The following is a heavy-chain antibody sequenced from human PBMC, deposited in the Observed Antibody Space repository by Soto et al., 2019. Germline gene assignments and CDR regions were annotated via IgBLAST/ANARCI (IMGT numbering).Heavy chain of an antibody. Sequence: SETLSLTCTVSGGSISSYYWSWIRQPPGKGLEWIGYIYYSGSTNYNPSLKSRVTISVDTSKNQFSLKLSSVTAADTAVYYCATSGGSTPPWNFDYWGQGTLVTVSS. CDR3: ATSGGSTPPWNFDY. D-gene: IGHD3-10*01. CDR1: GGSISSYY. J-gene: IGHJ4*02. V-gene: IGHV4-59*08. CDR2: IYYSGST.